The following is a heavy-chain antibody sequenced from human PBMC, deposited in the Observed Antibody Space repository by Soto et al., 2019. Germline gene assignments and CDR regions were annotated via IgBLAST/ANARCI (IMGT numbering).Heavy chain of an antibody. D-gene: IGHD6-13*01. CDR3: ASRRIAAAGTSYGMDV. V-gene: IGHV4-34*01. J-gene: IGHJ6*02. CDR2: INHSGST. CDR1: GGSFSGYY. Sequence: SETLSLTCAVYGGSFSGYYWSWIRQPPGKGLEWIGEINHSGSTNYNPSLKSRVTISVDTSKNQFSLKLSSVTAAGTAVYYCASRRIAAAGTSYGMDVWGQGTTVTV.